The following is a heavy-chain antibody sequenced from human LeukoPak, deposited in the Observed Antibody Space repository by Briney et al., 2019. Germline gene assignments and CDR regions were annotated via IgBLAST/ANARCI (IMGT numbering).Heavy chain of an antibody. J-gene: IGHJ5*02. CDR2: ISGSGGRT. Sequence: GGSLRLSCAASRFTFSSYAMSWVRQAPGKGLEWVSDISGSGGRTYYADSVKGRFTISRDNSKNTLYLQMNSLRAEDTAVYYCATRDPFTAWFDPWGQGTLVTVSS. D-gene: IGHD3-16*01. CDR3: ATRDPFTAWFDP. V-gene: IGHV3-23*01. CDR1: RFTFSSYA.